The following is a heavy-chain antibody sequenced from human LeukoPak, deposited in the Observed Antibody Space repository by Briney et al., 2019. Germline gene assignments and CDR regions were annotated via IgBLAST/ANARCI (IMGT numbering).Heavy chain of an antibody. CDR1: GGSISSGSYY. V-gene: IGHV4-61*02. J-gene: IGHJ4*02. Sequence: PSQTLSLTCTVSGGSISSGSYYWSWIRQPAGKGLEWIGRIYTSGSTNYNPSLKSRVTISVDTSKNQFSLKLSSVTAADTAVYYCARHGLSSGWYGFDYWGQGTLVTVSS. CDR2: IYTSGST. CDR3: ARHGLSSGWYGFDY. D-gene: IGHD6-19*01.